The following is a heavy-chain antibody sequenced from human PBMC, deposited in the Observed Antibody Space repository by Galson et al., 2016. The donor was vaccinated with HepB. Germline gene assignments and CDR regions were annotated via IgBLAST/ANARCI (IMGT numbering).Heavy chain of an antibody. J-gene: IGHJ3*02. CDR1: GGSISYWF. CDR2: MYISGDP. Sequence: ETLSLTCSVSGGSISYWFWNWIRQPAGRGLEWIGRMYISGDPNYNPSLKSRVTMSFAKTKNQVPLKLGSGTAADTAVYYCATGDNGFDNWGHGTVVNVFS. CDR3: ATGDNGFDN. V-gene: IGHV4-4*07. D-gene: IGHD2-21*01.